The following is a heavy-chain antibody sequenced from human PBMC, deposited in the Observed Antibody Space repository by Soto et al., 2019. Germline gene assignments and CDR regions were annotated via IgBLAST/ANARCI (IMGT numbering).Heavy chain of an antibody. CDR1: GYTFTGYY. CDR3: ARDLGRFLDNSPNWFDP. V-gene: IGHV1-2*04. Sequence: GASVKVSCKASGYTFTGYYMHWVRQAPGQGLEWMGWINPNSGGTNYAQKFQGWVTMTRDTSINTAYMELSRLRSDDTAVYYCARDLGRFLDNSPNWFDPWGQGTLVTVS. D-gene: IGHD3-3*01. J-gene: IGHJ5*02. CDR2: INPNSGGT.